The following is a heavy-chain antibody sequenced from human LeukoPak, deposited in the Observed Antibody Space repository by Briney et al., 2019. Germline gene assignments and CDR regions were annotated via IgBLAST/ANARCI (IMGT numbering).Heavy chain of an antibody. V-gene: IGHV3-7*01. CDR2: IKQDGSEA. CDR3: ARERAIAY. Sequence: GGSLRLSCAASGFTFSTYWMTWVRPTPGKGLGWVASIKQDGSEAYYVDSVKGRFTISRDNAKNSLYLQINSLRADDTAVYLCARERAIAYWGQGTLVTVSS. J-gene: IGHJ4*02. CDR1: GFTFSTYW.